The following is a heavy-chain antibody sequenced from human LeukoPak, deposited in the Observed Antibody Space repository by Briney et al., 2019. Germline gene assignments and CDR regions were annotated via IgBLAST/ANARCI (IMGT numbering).Heavy chain of an antibody. CDR2: ISYDGSDK. CDR1: GFTFSSYA. V-gene: IGHV3-30*04. D-gene: IGHD3-16*01. Sequence: GGSLRLSCAASGFTFSSYAMHWVRQAPGKGLEWVAVISYDGSDKYYADSVKGRFTTSRDNSKNTLYLQMNSLRAEDTAVYYCASGEGAYWGQGTLVTVSS. J-gene: IGHJ4*02. CDR3: ASGEGAY.